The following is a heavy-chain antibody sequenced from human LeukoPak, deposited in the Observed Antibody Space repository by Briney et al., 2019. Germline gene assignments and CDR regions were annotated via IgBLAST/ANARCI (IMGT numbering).Heavy chain of an antibody. Sequence: GGSLRLSCAASGFTFSSYDMHWVRQAPGQGLEWVAFIKYDGNIKYYADSVKGRFTISRDNSKNTVYLQMNSLRAEDTAVYYCAKSSFDYCGQGTLVTVSS. V-gene: IGHV3-30*02. J-gene: IGHJ4*02. CDR2: IKYDGNIK. CDR1: GFTFSSYD. CDR3: AKSSFDY.